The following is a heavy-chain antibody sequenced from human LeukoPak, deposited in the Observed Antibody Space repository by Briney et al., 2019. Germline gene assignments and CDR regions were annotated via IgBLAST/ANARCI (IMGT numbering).Heavy chain of an antibody. Sequence: GASVKVSCKASGYTFTGYYMHWVRQAPGQGLEWMGWINPNSGGTNYAQKFQGRVAMTRDTSISTAYMELSSLRSEDTAVYYCARGLGDYYDTSGYYYAVPAHWGQGTLVAVSS. D-gene: IGHD3-22*01. CDR3: ARGLGDYYDTSGYYYAVPAH. J-gene: IGHJ4*02. CDR1: GYTFTGYY. V-gene: IGHV1-2*02. CDR2: INPNSGGT.